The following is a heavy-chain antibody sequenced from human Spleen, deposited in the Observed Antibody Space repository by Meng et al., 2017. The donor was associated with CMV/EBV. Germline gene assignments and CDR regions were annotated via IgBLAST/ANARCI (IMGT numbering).Heavy chain of an antibody. CDR1: GFFVDTHY. Sequence: GGSLRLSCAASGFFVDTHYINWLRQAPGKGLEWVSLMSSGGTTYYADSVRGRFTMPRDNSKNTLWLQMNGLRDEDTAVYYCARDLDMGYFDLWGQGMLVTVSS. V-gene: IGHV3-53*01. CDR3: ARDLDMGYFDL. J-gene: IGHJ4*02. CDR2: MSSGGTT.